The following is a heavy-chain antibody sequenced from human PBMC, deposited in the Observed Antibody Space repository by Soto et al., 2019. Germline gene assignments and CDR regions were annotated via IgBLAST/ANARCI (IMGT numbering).Heavy chain of an antibody. V-gene: IGHV3-11*01. CDR2: ISSDGSTI. Sequence: PVRSLRLSCASSVFTFSDYYMSWIRQSPGKGLEWVSYISSDGSTIHYSDSVKGRFTTSRDNAKNSLYLQMNSLRAGDTAVFYCARLGSIVEDGTPEYWGQGTLVIVSS. CDR1: VFTFSDYY. D-gene: IGHD6-13*01. CDR3: ARLGSIVEDGTPEY. J-gene: IGHJ4*02.